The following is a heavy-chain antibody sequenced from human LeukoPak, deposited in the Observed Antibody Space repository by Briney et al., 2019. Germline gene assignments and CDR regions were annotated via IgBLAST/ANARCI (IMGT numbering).Heavy chain of an antibody. J-gene: IGHJ4*02. D-gene: IGHD5-24*01. CDR1: GGSIGSYY. CDR2: IYTSGTT. CDR3: ARGMAMQGTFDY. V-gene: IGHV4-4*07. Sequence: SETLSLTCTVSGGSIGSYYWSWIRQPAGKGLEWVGRIYTSGTTNYNPSLKSRVTMSMDTSKNQFSLELSSVTAADTAVYYCARGMAMQGTFDYWGQGTLVTVSS.